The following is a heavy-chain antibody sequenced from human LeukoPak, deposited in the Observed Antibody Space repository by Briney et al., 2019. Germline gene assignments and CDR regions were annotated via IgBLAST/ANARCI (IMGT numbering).Heavy chain of an antibody. J-gene: IGHJ1*01. V-gene: IGHV3-53*01. Sequence: GGSLRLSCAASGFAVSSNHMNWVRQAPGRGLEWVSVIFNGGSTYYADSVKGRFTISRDNSKNTLYLQMNSLRAEDTAVYYCATSIVGLTYDEHFQHWGQGTLVTVSS. CDR1: GFAVSSNH. D-gene: IGHD1-26*01. CDR2: IFNGGST. CDR3: ATSIVGLTYDEHFQH.